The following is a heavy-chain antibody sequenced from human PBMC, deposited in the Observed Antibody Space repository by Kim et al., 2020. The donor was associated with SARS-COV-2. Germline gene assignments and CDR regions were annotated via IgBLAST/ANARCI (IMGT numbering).Heavy chain of an antibody. CDR1: GFTFSSYG. D-gene: IGHD6-13*01. CDR2: IWYDGSNK. J-gene: IGHJ5*02. Sequence: GGSLRLSCAASGFTFSSYGMHWVRQAPGKGLEWVAVIWYDGSNKYYADSVKGRFTISRDNSKNTLYLQMNSLRAEDTAVYYCARDGSIAAAGIEDGIGWFDPWGQGTLVTVSS. CDR3: ARDGSIAAAGIEDGIGWFDP. V-gene: IGHV3-33*01.